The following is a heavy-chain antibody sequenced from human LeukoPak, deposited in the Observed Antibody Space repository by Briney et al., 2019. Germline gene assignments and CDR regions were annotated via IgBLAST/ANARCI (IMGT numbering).Heavy chain of an antibody. D-gene: IGHD5-24*01. Sequence: TGVSLRLSCAASGFTFSSYWMHWVRQVPGKGVVWVSRISSDGISTAYADSVKGRFTLSRDNAKNTLYLQMNSLRADDTAVYYCARSREPGRDGDYWGQGTLVTVSS. CDR3: ARSREPGRDGDY. CDR1: GFTFSSYW. V-gene: IGHV3-74*01. J-gene: IGHJ4*02. CDR2: ISSDGIST.